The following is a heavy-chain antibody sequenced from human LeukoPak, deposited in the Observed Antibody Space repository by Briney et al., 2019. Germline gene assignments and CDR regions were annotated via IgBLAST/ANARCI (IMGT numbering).Heavy chain of an antibody. Sequence: GGSLRLSCAASGFTFSDYYMSWIRQAPGKGLEWVSYISSSGSTIYYADSVKGRFTISRDNAKNSLYLQMNSLRAEDTAVYYCARGLIEYSSSNDAFDIWGQGTMVTVSS. V-gene: IGHV3-11*01. CDR1: GFTFSDYY. D-gene: IGHD6-6*01. CDR2: ISSSGSTI. CDR3: ARGLIEYSSSNDAFDI. J-gene: IGHJ3*02.